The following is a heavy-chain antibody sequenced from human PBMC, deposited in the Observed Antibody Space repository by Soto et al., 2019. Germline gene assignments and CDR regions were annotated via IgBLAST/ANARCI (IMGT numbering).Heavy chain of an antibody. CDR3: ATFLSQANYFTRDTVPGTAFLLNRSSDL. V-gene: IGHV3-23*01. CDR2: INGSGGST. J-gene: IGHJ2*01. Sequence: GKGLVWVSRINGSGGSTNYADSVKGRFTISRDNSKNTLYLQMNSLRAEDTAVYYCATFLSQANYFTRDTVPGTAFLLNRSSDL. D-gene: IGHD1-7*01.